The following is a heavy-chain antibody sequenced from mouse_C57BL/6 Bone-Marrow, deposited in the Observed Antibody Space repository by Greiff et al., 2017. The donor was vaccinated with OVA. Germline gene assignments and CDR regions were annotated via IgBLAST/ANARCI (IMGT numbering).Heavy chain of an antibody. CDR1: GYTFTSYW. J-gene: IGHJ2*01. D-gene: IGHD1-1*01. V-gene: IGHV1-74*01. Sequence: QVQLQQPGAELVKPGASVKVSCKASGYTFTSYWMHWVKQRPGQGLEWIGRIHPSDSDTNYNQKFKGKATLTVDKSSSTAYMQLSSLTSEDSAVYYCALGEIHYYGSPHFDYWGQGTTLTVSS. CDR2: IHPSDSDT. CDR3: ALGEIHYYGSPHFDY.